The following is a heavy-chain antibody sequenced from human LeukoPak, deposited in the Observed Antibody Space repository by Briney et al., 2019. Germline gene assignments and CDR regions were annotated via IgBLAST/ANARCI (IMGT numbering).Heavy chain of an antibody. J-gene: IGHJ4*02. CDR3: ARTRSSGYLTFDY. D-gene: IGHD3-22*01. V-gene: IGHV3-48*01. CDR2: ITNSGNST. Sequence: GGALTLSCAASVLTFRSYSMNWLRQAPGKGREGVSYITNSGNSTSYADSVKGRFTISRDNTKNSLYLQMNGLRAEDTAVYYCARTRSSGYLTFDYWGQGILVTVSS. CDR1: VLTFRSYS.